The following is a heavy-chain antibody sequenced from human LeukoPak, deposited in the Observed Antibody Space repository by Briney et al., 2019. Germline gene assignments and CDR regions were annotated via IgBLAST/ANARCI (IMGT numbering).Heavy chain of an antibody. CDR3: TRGPSSGWYYFDY. D-gene: IGHD6-19*01. CDR2: IRSKAYGGTT. J-gene: IGHJ4*02. V-gene: IGHV3-49*04. Sequence: QPGRTLRLSCTASGFTFGDYAMSWVRQAPGKGLEWVGFIRSKAYGGTTEYAASVKGRFTISRDDSKSIAYLRMNSLKTEDTAVYYCTRGPSSGWYYFDYWGQGTLVTVSS. CDR1: GFTFGDYA.